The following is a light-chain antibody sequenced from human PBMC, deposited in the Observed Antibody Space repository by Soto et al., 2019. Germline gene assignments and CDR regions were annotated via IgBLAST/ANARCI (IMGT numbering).Light chain of an antibody. CDR3: QQRSNWPWT. Sequence: ETVLTQSPATLSLSPGERATLSCRASQSVSSYLVWYQQKPSQAPRLLIYDGSNRATGIPARFSGSGSGTDFTLTISSLEPEDFAVYYCQQRSNWPWTFGQGTKVDIK. J-gene: IGKJ1*01. CDR2: DGS. V-gene: IGKV3-11*01. CDR1: QSVSSY.